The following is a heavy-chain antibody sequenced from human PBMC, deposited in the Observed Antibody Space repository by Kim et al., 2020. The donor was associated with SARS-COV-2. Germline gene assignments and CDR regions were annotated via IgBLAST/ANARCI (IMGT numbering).Heavy chain of an antibody. J-gene: IGHJ4*02. CDR1: GFTFSNYG. V-gene: IGHV3-30*18. CDR3: VKEEAFTTIVGDYYFDY. Sequence: GGSLRLSCVASGFTFSNYGMHWVRQAPGKGLEWVGIVSYEGRNTYYAGSVAGRFSISRDNSKNTLYLQMNSLRTEDTALYYCVKEEAFTTIVGDYYFDYWGQDTLVTVSS. CDR2: VSYEGRNT. D-gene: IGHD3-22*01.